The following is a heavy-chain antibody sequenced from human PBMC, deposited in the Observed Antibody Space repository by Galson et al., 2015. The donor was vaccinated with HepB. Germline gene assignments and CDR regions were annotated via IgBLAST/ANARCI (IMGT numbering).Heavy chain of an antibody. CDR3: ARLGGGMTTSLYYYYYMDV. D-gene: IGHD3-16*01. Sequence: QSGAEVKKPGGSLKISCKASGYSFTTHWIGWVRQMPGKGLEWTGIIFPGDSDTRYSPSFQGQVTMSVDKSISTAYLQWSSLKAADTAMYYCARLGGGMTTSLYYYYYMDVWGQGTTVTVSS. CDR1: GYSFTTHW. V-gene: IGHV5-51*03. J-gene: IGHJ6*03. CDR2: IFPGDSDT.